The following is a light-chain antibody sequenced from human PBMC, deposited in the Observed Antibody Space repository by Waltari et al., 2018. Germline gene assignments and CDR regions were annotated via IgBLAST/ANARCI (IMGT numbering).Light chain of an antibody. CDR3: QKYGTRPAT. CDR2: DAS. Sequence: EIVLTQSPGTLSLSPGERATLSCRASQSVSRTLAWYQQKPGQAPRLLIYDASIRATGIPDRVSGSGSGTDLSLTISRLEPEDFAVYYCQKYGTRPATFGQGTKVEVK. CDR1: QSVSRT. V-gene: IGKV3-20*01. J-gene: IGKJ1*01.